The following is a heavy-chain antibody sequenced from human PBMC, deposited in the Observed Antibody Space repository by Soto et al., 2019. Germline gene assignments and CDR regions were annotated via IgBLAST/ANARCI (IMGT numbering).Heavy chain of an antibody. D-gene: IGHD1-1*01. Sequence: SETLSLTCTASGASISGFYWSWIRKSARKGLEWIGRIYATGTTDYNPSRKSRVMMSVDTSKKQFSRKLRSVTAADTAVYYCVRDGTKTLRDWFDPWGQGISVTVSS. V-gene: IGHV4-4*07. CDR3: VRDGTKTLRDWFDP. J-gene: IGHJ5*02. CDR2: IYATGTT. CDR1: GASISGFY.